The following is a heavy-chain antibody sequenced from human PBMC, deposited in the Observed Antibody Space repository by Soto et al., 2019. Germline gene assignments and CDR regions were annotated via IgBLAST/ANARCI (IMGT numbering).Heavy chain of an antibody. D-gene: IGHD3-16*01. CDR2: IYWDDDT. CDR3: AHAFGGTSWPNDAFDV. J-gene: IGHJ3*01. CDR1: GFSFSADGVG. V-gene: IGHV2-5*02. Sequence: HITLKESGPTLVKPTQTLTLTCIFSGFSFSADGVGVGWIRQPPGKTLEWLALIYWDDDTRYRPSLKSRLTITKDSSKNQVVRTMTNMDPLNTATYYCAHAFGGTSWPNDAFDVGGQGTVVTVSS.